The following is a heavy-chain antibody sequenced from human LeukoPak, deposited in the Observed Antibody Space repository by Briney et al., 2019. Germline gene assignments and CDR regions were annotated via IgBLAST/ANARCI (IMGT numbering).Heavy chain of an antibody. Sequence: PGGSLRLSCAASGFTFRSDWMSWVRQAPGKGLEWVANIKQDGSEKYYVDSVKGRFTISRDNAKNSLYLQMNSLRAEDTAVYYCASGSRYGDYADYWGQGTLVTVSS. V-gene: IGHV3-7*01. CDR3: ASGSRYGDYADY. CDR2: IKQDGSEK. CDR1: GFTFRSDW. D-gene: IGHD4-17*01. J-gene: IGHJ4*02.